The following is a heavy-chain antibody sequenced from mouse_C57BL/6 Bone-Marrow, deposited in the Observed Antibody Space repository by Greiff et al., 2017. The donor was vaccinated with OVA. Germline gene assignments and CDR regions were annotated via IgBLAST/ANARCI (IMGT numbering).Heavy chain of an antibody. Sequence: VQLQQSGAELVKPGASVKISCKASGYAFSRYWMNWVKQRPGKGLEWIGQIYPGDGDTNYNGKFKGKATLTADKSSSTAYMQLSSLTSEDSAVYFCARLGRGGFDYWGQGTTLTVSS. V-gene: IGHV1-80*01. D-gene: IGHD4-1*01. CDR3: ARLGRGGFDY. CDR1: GYAFSRYW. J-gene: IGHJ2*01. CDR2: IYPGDGDT.